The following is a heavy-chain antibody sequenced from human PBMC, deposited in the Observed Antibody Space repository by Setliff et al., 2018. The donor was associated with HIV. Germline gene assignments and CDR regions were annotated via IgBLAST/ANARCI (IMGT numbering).Heavy chain of an antibody. CDR1: GFTFDDYG. D-gene: IGHD1-26*01. CDR2: IKQDGSEK. V-gene: IGHV3-7*03. Sequence: GGSLRLSCAASGFTFDDYGMTWVRQAPGKGLEWVANIKQDGSEKFYVDSVKGRLSVSRDNAKNSLYLQMNSLRAEDTAVYYCARNTDVDSVYRPFHIWGQGTMVTVSS. CDR3: ARNTDVDSVYRPFHI. J-gene: IGHJ3*02.